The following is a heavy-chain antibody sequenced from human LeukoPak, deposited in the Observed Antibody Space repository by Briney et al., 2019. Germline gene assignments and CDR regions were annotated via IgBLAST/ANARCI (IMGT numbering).Heavy chain of an antibody. Sequence: PSETLSLTCTVSGGSISSYYWSWIRQPPGKGLEWIGYIYYSGSTNYNPSLKSRVTISVDTSKNQFSLKLSSVTAADTAVYYCARTRCSSIAAAHYWGQGTLVTVSS. CDR2: IYYSGST. CDR3: ARTRCSSIAAAHY. J-gene: IGHJ4*02. D-gene: IGHD6-13*01. CDR1: GGSISSYY. V-gene: IGHV4-59*08.